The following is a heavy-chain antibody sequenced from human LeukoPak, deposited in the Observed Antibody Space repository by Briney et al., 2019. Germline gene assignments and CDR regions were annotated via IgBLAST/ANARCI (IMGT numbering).Heavy chain of an antibody. D-gene: IGHD3-16*01. Sequence: PGGSLRLSCGASGFTFDDYWMSWVRQAPGQGLEWVANINQDGSEKYYLDSAKGRFTISRDNARNSLYLQMNSLRAEDTAVYYCARGGDKRLARNWFDPWGQGTVVTVSS. CDR1: GFTFDDYW. CDR3: ARGGDKRLARNWFDP. V-gene: IGHV3-7*01. CDR2: INQDGSEK. J-gene: IGHJ5*02.